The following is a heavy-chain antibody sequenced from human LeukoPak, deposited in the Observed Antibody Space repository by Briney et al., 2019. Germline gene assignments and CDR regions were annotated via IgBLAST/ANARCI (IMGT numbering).Heavy chain of an antibody. J-gene: IGHJ4*02. V-gene: IGHV3-66*01. D-gene: IGHD4-17*01. CDR2: IYSGGST. Sequence: GGSLRLSCAASGFTVSSNYMSWVRQALGKGLEWVSVIYSGGSTYYADSVKGRFTISRDNSKNTLYLQMNSLRAEDTAVYYCAKIGGDYYFDYWGQGTLVTVSS. CDR3: AKIGGDYYFDY. CDR1: GFTVSSNY.